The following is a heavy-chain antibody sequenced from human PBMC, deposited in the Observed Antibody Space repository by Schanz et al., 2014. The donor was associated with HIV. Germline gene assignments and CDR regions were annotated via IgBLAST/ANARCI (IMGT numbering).Heavy chain of an antibody. J-gene: IGHJ1*01. V-gene: IGHV3-33*03. CDR1: GFTFSNYA. CDR2: IWNDGTSK. D-gene: IGHD6-19*01. CDR3: AKDPYQGSSGWLD. Sequence: QVHLVESGGGVVQPGTSLRLSCAASGFTFSNYAIHWVRQAPGKGLEGVTLIWNDGTSKYYADSVKGRFTISRDNAKNSLYLQMSSLRAEDTAVYYCAKDPYQGSSGWLDWGQGTLVTVSS.